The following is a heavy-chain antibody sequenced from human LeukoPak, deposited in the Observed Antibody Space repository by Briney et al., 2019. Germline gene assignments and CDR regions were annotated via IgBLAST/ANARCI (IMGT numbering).Heavy chain of an antibody. D-gene: IGHD6-19*01. CDR2: ISAYNGNT. J-gene: IGHJ4*02. Sequence: ASVKVSCKASGYTFTSYGISWVRQAPGQGREWMGWISAYNGNTNYAQKLQGRVTMTTDTSTSTAYMELRSLRSDDTAVYYCARDLRYSSGWYNVDYWGQGTLVTVSS. CDR1: GYTFTSYG. V-gene: IGHV1-18*01. CDR3: ARDLRYSSGWYNVDY.